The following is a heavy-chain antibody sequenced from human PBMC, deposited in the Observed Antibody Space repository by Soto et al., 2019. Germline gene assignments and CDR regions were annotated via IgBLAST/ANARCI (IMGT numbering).Heavy chain of an antibody. CDR3: ARDVGYYDRSGPHLDL. J-gene: IGHJ5*02. Sequence: SETLSLTCSVSGGSIGDYRWNWIRQPPGKGLESIGYIYDSGSAYYNPSLKSRVTISLDTSKSQFSLNLTSVTAADTAIYYCARDVGYYDRSGPHLDLWGQGSQVTVSS. D-gene: IGHD3-22*01. V-gene: IGHV4-59*01. CDR1: GGSIGDYR. CDR2: IYDSGSA.